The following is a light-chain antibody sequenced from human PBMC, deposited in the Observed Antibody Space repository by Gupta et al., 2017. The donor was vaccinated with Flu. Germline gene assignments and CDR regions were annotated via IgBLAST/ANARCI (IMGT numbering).Light chain of an antibody. Sequence: VTLSLSPGDRASLSCRASQNVISNYIAWYQQKPVQAPRLLIDGASTRAPGIPDRFSGSGSGTDFNLTISRLEPEDFAVFSCQQYGSSPPTFGQGTKLGIK. CDR1: QNVISNY. V-gene: IGKV3-20*01. CDR2: GAS. CDR3: QQYGSSPPT. J-gene: IGKJ1*01.